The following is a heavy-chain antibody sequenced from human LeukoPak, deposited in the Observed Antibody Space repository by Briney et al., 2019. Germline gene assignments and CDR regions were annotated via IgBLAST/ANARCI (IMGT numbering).Heavy chain of an antibody. Sequence: PGGSLRLSCAASGFTVSSNFMSWVRQAPEKGLEWASVMYSDGSTYYADSVKGRFTISRDNSKNTVYLQMNSLRVEDTAIYYCARSGGGWFDRWGQGTLVTVSA. V-gene: IGHV3-53*01. D-gene: IGHD4-23*01. CDR3: ARSGGGWFDR. CDR2: MYSDGST. J-gene: IGHJ5*02. CDR1: GFTVSSNF.